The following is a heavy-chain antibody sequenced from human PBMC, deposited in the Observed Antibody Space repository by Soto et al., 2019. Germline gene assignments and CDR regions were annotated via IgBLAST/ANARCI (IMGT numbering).Heavy chain of an antibody. Sequence: GGSQRLSCAASGFTLSKAWMSWVRTAPEKGLEWVGRIKSKTDGGTTDYAAPVKGRFTISRDDSKNTLYLQMNSLKTEDTAVYYCTTDTLKAFSFYYYYGMDVWGQGTTVSVSS. J-gene: IGHJ6*02. CDR3: TTDTLKAFSFYYYYGMDV. D-gene: IGHD3-16*01. CDR1: GFTLSKAW. V-gene: IGHV3-15*01. CDR2: IKSKTDGGTT.